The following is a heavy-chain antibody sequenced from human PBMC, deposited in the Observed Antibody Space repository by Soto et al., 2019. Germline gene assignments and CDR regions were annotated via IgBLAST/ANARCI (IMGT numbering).Heavy chain of an antibody. CDR2: ISSSSSYI. V-gene: IGHV3-21*01. D-gene: IGHD6-19*01. CDR1: GFTFSSYS. Sequence: PGGSLRLSCAASGFTFSSYSMNWVRQAPGKGLEWVSSISSSSSYIYYADSVKGRLTISRDNAKNSLYLQMNSLRAEDTAVYYCARDLAVAGSDDYWGQGTLVTVSS. CDR3: ARDLAVAGSDDY. J-gene: IGHJ4*02.